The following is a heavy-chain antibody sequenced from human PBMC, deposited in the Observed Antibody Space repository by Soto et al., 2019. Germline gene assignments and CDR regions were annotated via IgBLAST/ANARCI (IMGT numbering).Heavy chain of an antibody. D-gene: IGHD3-3*01. CDR2: IHYSGSV. J-gene: IGHJ4*02. Sequence: PSETLSLTCTVSGGSIRSEYYYWTWIRQAPGKGLEWIGNIHYSGSVHYNPSLQSRLTMSVDTSKNLFSLNLSSVTAADTAVYYCARQVLLFLECLPDWGYFDYWAQGTLVTVSS. CDR1: GGSIRSEYYY. CDR3: ARQVLLFLECLPDWGYFDY. V-gene: IGHV4-39*01.